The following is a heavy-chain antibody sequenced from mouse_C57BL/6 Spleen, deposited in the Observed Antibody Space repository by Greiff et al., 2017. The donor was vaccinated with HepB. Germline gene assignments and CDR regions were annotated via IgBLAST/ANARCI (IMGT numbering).Heavy chain of an antibody. CDR2: IRNKANGYTT. V-gene: IGHV7-3*01. CDR3: ARFDSLDY. J-gene: IGHJ2*01. D-gene: IGHD6-1*01. Sequence: EVQVVESGGGLVRPGGSLSLSCAASGFTFTDYYMSWVRQPPGKALEWLGFIRNKANGYTTEYSAAVKGRFTISRYNSQSILHLQMNALRAADSATDYCARFDSLDYWGQGTTLTVSS. CDR1: GFTFTDYY.